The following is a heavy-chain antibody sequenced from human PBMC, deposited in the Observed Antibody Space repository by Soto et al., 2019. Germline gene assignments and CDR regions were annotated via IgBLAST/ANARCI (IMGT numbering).Heavy chain of an antibody. Sequence: ASLKVSCKASGYTFTSYNMHWVGQALGQGLEWMGIINPSGGSTSYAQKFQGRVTMTRDTSTSTVYMELSSLRSEDTAVYYCASLPFSNYGLGAFDIWGQGTMVTVSS. CDR1: GYTFTSYN. V-gene: IGHV1-46*03. D-gene: IGHD4-4*01. CDR2: INPSGGST. CDR3: ASLPFSNYGLGAFDI. J-gene: IGHJ3*02.